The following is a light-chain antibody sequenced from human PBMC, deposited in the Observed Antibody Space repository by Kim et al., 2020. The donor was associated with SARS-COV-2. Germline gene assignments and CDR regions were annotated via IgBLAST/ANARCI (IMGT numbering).Light chain of an antibody. V-gene: IGKV1-5*03. Sequence: ACVGDRVNIHCRASQSIVVWLAGYQQRPGKAPKLVIYKASSLESGVPSRFSGSGSGTEFTLTISSLHPDDLGTYFCQQYSNYPLTFGGGTKVDIK. CDR3: QQYSNYPLT. CDR2: KAS. CDR1: QSIVVW. J-gene: IGKJ4*01.